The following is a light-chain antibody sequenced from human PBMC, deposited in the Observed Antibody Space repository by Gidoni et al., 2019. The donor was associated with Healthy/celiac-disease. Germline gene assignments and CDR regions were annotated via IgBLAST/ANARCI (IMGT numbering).Light chain of an antibody. CDR3: QQSYSTPPT. Sequence: DIQMTQSPSSLSASVGDRVTITCRASQSISSYLNWYQQKPGKAPKLLIYAASSLQSGVPSRFSGSGSVTDFTLTISSLQPEDFATYYCQQSYSTPPTFXGXTKVEIK. V-gene: IGKV1-39*01. CDR2: AAS. J-gene: IGKJ4*01. CDR1: QSISSY.